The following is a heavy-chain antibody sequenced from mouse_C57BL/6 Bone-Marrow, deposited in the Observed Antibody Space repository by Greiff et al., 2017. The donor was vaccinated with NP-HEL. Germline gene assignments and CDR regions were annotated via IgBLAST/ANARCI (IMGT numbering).Heavy chain of an antibody. J-gene: IGHJ2*01. D-gene: IGHD1-1*01. CDR2: IRLKSDNYAT. CDR3: TRIVAYYFDY. V-gene: IGHV6-3*01. CDR1: GFTFSNYW. Sequence: EVKVEESGGGLVQPGGSMKLSCVASGFTFSNYWMNWVRQSPEKGLEWVAQIRLKSDNYATHYAESVKGRFTISRDDSKSSVYLQMNNLRAEDTGIYYCTRIVAYYFDYWGQGTTLTVSS.